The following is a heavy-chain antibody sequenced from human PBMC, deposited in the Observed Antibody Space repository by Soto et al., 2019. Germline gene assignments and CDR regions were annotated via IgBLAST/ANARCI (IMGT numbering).Heavy chain of an antibody. CDR2: ISSDGSHK. CDR1: GFTFSAHG. CDR3: AKERSGWPDY. Sequence: LRLSCAASGFTFSAHGIHWVRQAPGKGLEWVAVISSDGSHKYYGDSVKGRFTISRDNSKNTVYLQMNSLTIEDTSIYYCAKERSGWPDYWGQGTLVTVSS. D-gene: IGHD6-19*01. V-gene: IGHV3-30*18. J-gene: IGHJ4*02.